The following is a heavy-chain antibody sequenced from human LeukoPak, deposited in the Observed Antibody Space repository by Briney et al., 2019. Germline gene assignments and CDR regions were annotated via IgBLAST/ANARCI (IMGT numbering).Heavy chain of an antibody. CDR3: ARYAARYGSGWYYDF. D-gene: IGHD6-19*01. CDR1: AFTFSSSA. V-gene: IGHV3-23*01. Sequence: PGGSLRLSCATSAFTFSSSAMSWVRQAPGKGLEWVSAISSDGGNTYYADSVKGRFTISRDNSRNTLYLQMNSLRAEDTAVYYCARYAARYGSGWYYDFWGQGTLVTVSS. CDR2: ISSDGGNT. J-gene: IGHJ4*02.